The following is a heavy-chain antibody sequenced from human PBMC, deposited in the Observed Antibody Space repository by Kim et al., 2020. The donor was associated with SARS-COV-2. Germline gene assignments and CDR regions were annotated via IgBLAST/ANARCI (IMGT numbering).Heavy chain of an antibody. CDR1: EFSVSTKT. CDR2: IDRTVTT. D-gene: IGHD1-20*01. J-gene: IGHJ4*02. V-gene: IGHV3-53*01. Sequence: GGSLRLSCAASEFSVSTKTMTWVRQSPRKCMEKMSCIDRTVTTYYADSVKGRFTTSRDTSKNTLYLQMDNLRADDTAVYYCAGDNYNNYWYKYWGQGTLVTVSA. CDR3: AGDNYNNYWYKY.